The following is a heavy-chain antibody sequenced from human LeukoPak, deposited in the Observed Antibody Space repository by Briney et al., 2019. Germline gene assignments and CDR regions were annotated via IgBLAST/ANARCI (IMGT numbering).Heavy chain of an antibody. V-gene: IGHV4-34*01. D-gene: IGHD1-26*01. CDR1: GGSFSGYY. CDR3: ARGRGSYPY. J-gene: IGHJ4*02. CDR2: INHSGST. Sequence: SETLSLTCAVYGGSFSGYYWSWIRQPPGKGLEWIGEINHSGSTNYNPSLKSRVTISVDTSKNQFSLKLSSVTAADTAVYYCARGRGSYPYWDQGTLVTVSS.